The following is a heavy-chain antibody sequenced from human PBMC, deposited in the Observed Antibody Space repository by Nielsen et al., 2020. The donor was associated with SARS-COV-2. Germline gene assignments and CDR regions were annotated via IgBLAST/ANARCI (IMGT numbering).Heavy chain of an antibody. J-gene: IGHJ6*02. CDR1: GFTFSSYW. CDR3: ARQNRFGELGGGMDV. D-gene: IGHD3-10*01. V-gene: IGHV3-23*01. CDR2: ISGSGGST. Sequence: GESLKISCAASGFTFSSYWMSWVRQAPGKGLEWVSAISGSGGSTYYADSVKGRFTISRDNAKNSLYLQMNSLRAEDTAVYYCARQNRFGELGGGMDVWGQGTTVTVSS.